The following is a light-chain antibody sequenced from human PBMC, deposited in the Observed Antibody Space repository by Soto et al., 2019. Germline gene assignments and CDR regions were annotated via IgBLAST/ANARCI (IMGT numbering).Light chain of an antibody. V-gene: IGKV3-20*01. Sequence: EIVMTQSPATLSLSPGERATLSCRASQNINTNLAWYQQKPGQAPRLLIYGASTRATGIPARFSGSGSGTDFTLTISRLEPEDFAVYYGQQYGSSPPSTFGQGTRLEIK. CDR2: GAS. CDR1: QNINTN. J-gene: IGKJ5*01. CDR3: QQYGSSPPST.